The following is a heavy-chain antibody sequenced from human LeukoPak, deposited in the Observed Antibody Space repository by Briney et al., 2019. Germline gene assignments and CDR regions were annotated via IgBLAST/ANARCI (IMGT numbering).Heavy chain of an antibody. CDR2: ISNGGRSA. Sequence: GGSLRLSCAASGFTFRSYGMNWVRQAPGQGLEWVSGISNGGRSAYYADSVKGRFTISRDNSKSTLYLQMSSLRAEDTAAYYCVKADYYYYYVDVWGKGTTVTISS. CDR1: GFTFRSYG. V-gene: IGHV3-23*01. CDR3: VKADYYYYYVDV. J-gene: IGHJ6*03.